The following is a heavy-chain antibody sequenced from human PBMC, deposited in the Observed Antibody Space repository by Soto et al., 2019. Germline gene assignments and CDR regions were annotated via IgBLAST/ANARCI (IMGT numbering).Heavy chain of an antibody. V-gene: IGHV1-45*02. Sequence: ASVKVSCKASGYTFTSYAMHWVRQAPGQALEWMGWITPFNGNTNYAQKFQDRVTITRDRSMSTAYMELSSLRSEDTAMYYCATELAAAGDNYYYGMDVWGQGTKVTVSS. CDR2: ITPFNGNT. CDR3: ATELAAAGDNYYYGMDV. J-gene: IGHJ6*02. D-gene: IGHD6-13*01. CDR1: GYTFTSYA.